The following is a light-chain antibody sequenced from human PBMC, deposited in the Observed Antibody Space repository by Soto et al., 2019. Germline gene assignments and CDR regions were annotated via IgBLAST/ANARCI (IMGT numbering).Light chain of an antibody. CDR3: SSYAGINNLGV. V-gene: IGLV2-8*01. J-gene: IGLJ1*01. CDR1: SSDVGGYKY. Sequence: QSVLTQPPSASGSPGQSVTISCTGTSSDVGGYKYVSWYQQRPGKAPKLMIFEVNKRPSGVPDRFSGSKSGNTASLTVSGLQAEDEADYYCSSYAGINNLGVFGTGTKVTVL. CDR2: EVN.